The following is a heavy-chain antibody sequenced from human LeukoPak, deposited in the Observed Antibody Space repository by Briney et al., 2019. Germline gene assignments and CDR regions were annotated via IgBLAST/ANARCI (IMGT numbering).Heavy chain of an antibody. D-gene: IGHD6-25*01. CDR2: IYHTGST. CDR1: GGSIISYY. V-gene: IGHV4-59*01. J-gene: IGHJ4*02. Sequence: SETLSLTCTVSGGSIISYYWSWIRQPPGKGLEWIANIYHTGSTNYNPSLSSRVTISIDTAKNQFSLKLTSVTAADTAVYYCARRGRNSSGWQDYLWGQGTLVTVSS. CDR3: ARRGRNSSGWQDYL.